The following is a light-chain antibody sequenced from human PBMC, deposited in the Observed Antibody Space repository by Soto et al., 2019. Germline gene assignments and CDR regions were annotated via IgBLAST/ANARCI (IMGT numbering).Light chain of an antibody. V-gene: IGKV2-30*02. CDR2: KVS. CDR3: MQGTHWPIT. J-gene: IGKJ5*01. Sequence: DIVMTQTPHSLSVTPGQPASISCKSSQSLVHSDGIAYFSWFQQRPGRSPRRLIYKVSNRDSGVPARFSGSGSGTDFALKISRVEAEDVGVYYCMQGTHWPITFGQGTRLEI. CDR1: QSLVHSDGIAY.